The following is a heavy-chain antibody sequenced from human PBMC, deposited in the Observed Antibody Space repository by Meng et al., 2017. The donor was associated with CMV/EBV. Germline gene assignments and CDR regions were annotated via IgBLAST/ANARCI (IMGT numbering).Heavy chain of an antibody. Sequence: ASVKVSCKASGYTFTSYDINWVRQATGQGLEWMGWMNPNSGNTGYAQKFQGRVTITRNTSISTAYMELSSLRSEDTAVYYFARGEGFDCSSTSCYIYYYYYYGMDVWGQGTTVTVSS. V-gene: IGHV1-8*03. CDR2: MNPNSGNT. J-gene: IGHJ6*02. D-gene: IGHD2-2*02. CDR3: ARGEGFDCSSTSCYIYYYYYYGMDV. CDR1: GYTFTSYD.